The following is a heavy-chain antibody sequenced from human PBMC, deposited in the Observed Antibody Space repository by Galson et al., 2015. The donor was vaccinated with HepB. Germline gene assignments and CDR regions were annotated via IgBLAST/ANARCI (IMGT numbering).Heavy chain of an antibody. CDR3: AKSSGSGSYYSVFPGEDYYYGMDV. D-gene: IGHD3-10*01. J-gene: IGHJ6*02. CDR2: ISYDGSNK. V-gene: IGHV3-30*18. Sequence: SLRLSCAASGFTFSSYGMHWVRQAPGKGLEWVAVISYDGSNKYYADSVKGRFTISRDNSKNTLYLQMNSLRAEDTAVYYCAKSSGSGSYYSVFPGEDYYYGMDVWGQGTTVTVSS. CDR1: GFTFSSYG.